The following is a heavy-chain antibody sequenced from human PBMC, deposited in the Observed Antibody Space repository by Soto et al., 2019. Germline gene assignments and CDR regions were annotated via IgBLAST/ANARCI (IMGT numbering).Heavy chain of an antibody. CDR1: GGSISSSSYY. V-gene: IGHV4-39*01. CDR2: IYYSGST. J-gene: IGHJ4*02. Sequence: SETLSLTCTVSGGSISSSSYYWGWIRQPPGKGLEWIGSIYYSGSTYYNPSLKSRVTISVDTSKNQFSLKLSSVTAADTAVYYCATPDFWSGYYTGQDFDYWGQGTLVT. CDR3: ATPDFWSGYYTGQDFDY. D-gene: IGHD3-3*01.